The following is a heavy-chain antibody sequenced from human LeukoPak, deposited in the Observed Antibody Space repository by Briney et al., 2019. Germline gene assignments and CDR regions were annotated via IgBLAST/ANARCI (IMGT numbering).Heavy chain of an antibody. CDR2: INSDGSST. J-gene: IGHJ4*02. V-gene: IGHV3-74*01. D-gene: IGHD6-6*01. CDR1: GFTFSSYW. CDR3: ARSVAARAFDY. Sequence: GGSLRLSCAASGFTFSSYWMHWVRQAPGKGLVWVSRINSDGSSTSYADSVKGRFTISRDNAKNTLYLQMNSLRAEDTAVYCCARSVAARAFDYWGQGTLVTVSS.